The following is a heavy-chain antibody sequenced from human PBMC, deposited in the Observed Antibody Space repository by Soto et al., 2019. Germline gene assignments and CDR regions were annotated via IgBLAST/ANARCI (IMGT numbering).Heavy chain of an antibody. V-gene: IGHV1-2*04. CDR3: ARGPTLSGSYYFDY. Sequence: VSVKVSCKASGYTFTGYYMHWVRQAPGQGLEWMGWINPNSGGTNYAQKFQGWVTMTRDTSISTAYMELSRLRSDDTAVYYCARGPTLSGSYYFDYWGQGTLVTVSS. J-gene: IGHJ4*02. CDR1: GYTFTGYY. D-gene: IGHD1-26*01. CDR2: INPNSGGT.